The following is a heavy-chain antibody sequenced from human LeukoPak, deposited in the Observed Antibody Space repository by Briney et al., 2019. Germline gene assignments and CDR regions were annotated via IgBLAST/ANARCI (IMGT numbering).Heavy chain of an antibody. CDR2: IDTAGDT. Sequence: GGSLRLSCAASGFTFSRYDMHWVRQATGKGLQWVSAIDTAGDTYYPGSVKGRFTMSRENAKNSLYLQMNSLRAGDTAVYYCARVAPAGKGFDYWGQGTLVTVSS. CDR3: ARVAPAGKGFDY. J-gene: IGHJ4*02. D-gene: IGHD6-13*01. V-gene: IGHV3-13*01. CDR1: GFTFSRYD.